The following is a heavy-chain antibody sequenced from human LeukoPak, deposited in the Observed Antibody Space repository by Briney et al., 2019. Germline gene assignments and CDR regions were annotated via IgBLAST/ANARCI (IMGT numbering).Heavy chain of an antibody. Sequence: SETLSLTCAVYGGSFSGYYWSWIRQPPGKVLEWIGEINHSGSTNYNPSLKSRVTISVDTSKNQFSLKLSSVTAADTAVYYCARGKDCSSTSCYGGYYFDYWGQGTLVTVSS. CDR3: ARGKDCSSTSCYGGYYFDY. J-gene: IGHJ4*02. CDR2: INHSGST. D-gene: IGHD2-2*01. CDR1: GGSFSGYY. V-gene: IGHV4-34*01.